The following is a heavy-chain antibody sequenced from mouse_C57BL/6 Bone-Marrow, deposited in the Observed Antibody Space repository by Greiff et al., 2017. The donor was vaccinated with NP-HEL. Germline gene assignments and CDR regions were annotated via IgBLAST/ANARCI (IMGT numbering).Heavy chain of an antibody. CDR2: IRNKANGYTI. Sequence: EVKVVESGGGLVQPGGSLSLSCAASGFTFTDYYMSWVRQPPGKALEWVGFIRNKANGYTIEYSASVKGRFTISRDNSQSILYLQMNALRAEDSATYYCARSIYCAYADDPFDGMDYWGQGTSVTVSS. V-gene: IGHV7-3*01. J-gene: IGHJ4*01. CDR1: GFTFTDYY. CDR3: ARSIYCAYADDPFDGMDY. D-gene: IGHD2-2*01.